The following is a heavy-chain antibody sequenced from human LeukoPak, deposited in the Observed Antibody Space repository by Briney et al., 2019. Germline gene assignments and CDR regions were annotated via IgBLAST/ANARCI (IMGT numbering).Heavy chain of an antibody. V-gene: IGHV3-30*01. CDR2: ISYDGSNK. Sequence: GGSLRLSCAASGFTFSSYAMHWVRQAPGKGREWVAVISYDGSNKYYADSVKGRFTISRDNSKNTLYLQMDSLRAEDTAVYYCARGGPYGSASYFDYWGQGTLVTVSS. D-gene: IGHD3-10*01. CDR1: GFTFSSYA. CDR3: ARGGPYGSASYFDY. J-gene: IGHJ4*02.